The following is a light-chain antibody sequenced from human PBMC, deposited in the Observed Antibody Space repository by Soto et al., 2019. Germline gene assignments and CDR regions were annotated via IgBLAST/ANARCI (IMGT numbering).Light chain of an antibody. V-gene: IGLV2-14*02. J-gene: IGLJ1*01. CDR1: SSDVGNYNL. CDR3: SSYPGSSTPPYV. Sequence: QSVLTQPASVSGSPGQSIAISCTGTSSDVGNYNLGSWYQQHPGKVPKLVIYDDSKRPSGVSNRFSGSKSGNTASLTISGLQAEDEADYYCSSYPGSSTPPYVFGTGPKVTVL. CDR2: DDS.